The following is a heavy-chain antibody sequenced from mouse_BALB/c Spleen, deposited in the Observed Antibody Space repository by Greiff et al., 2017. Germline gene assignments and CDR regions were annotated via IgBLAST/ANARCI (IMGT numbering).Heavy chain of an antibody. Sequence: QVQLQQPGAELVKPGASVKLSCKASGYTFTSYWMHWVKQRPGQGLEWIGEINPSNGRTNYNEKFKSKATLTVDKSSSTAYMQLSSLTSEDSAVYYSARGGFYDGSSYGWFAYGGQGARVTVAA. D-gene: IGHD1-1*01. V-gene: IGHV1S81*02. CDR3: ARGGFYDGSSYGWFAY. CDR1: GYTFTSYW. J-gene: IGHJ3*01. CDR2: INPSNGRT.